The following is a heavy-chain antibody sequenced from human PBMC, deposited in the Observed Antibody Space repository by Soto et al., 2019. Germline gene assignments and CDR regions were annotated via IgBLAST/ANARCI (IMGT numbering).Heavy chain of an antibody. CDR2: ISYDGSNK. D-gene: IGHD3-3*01. J-gene: IGHJ4*02. CDR3: AKTHYDFWSGYSSSSFDY. V-gene: IGHV3-30*18. Sequence: HPGGSLRLSCAASGFTFSSYGMHWVRQAPGKGLEWVAVISYDGSNKYYADSVKGRFTISRDNSKNTLYLQMNSLRAEDTAVYYCAKTHYDFWSGYSSSSFDYWGQGT. CDR1: GFTFSSYG.